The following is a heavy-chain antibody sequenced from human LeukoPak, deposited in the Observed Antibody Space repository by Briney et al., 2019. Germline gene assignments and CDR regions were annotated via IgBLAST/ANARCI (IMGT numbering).Heavy chain of an antibody. CDR1: GLSSGSLA. Sequence: GSRSPASAVSGLSSGSLATSWVGQAPGKGLEWVSVISGSGGSTYYADSVKGRFTMSRDNSKNTLYLQMNSLRAEDTAVYYCAKGVSEAADDAFYTSGAGTMFTVSS. CDR2: ISGSGGST. V-gene: IGHV3-23*01. CDR3: AKGVSEAADDAFYT. D-gene: IGHD6-13*01. J-gene: IGHJ3*02.